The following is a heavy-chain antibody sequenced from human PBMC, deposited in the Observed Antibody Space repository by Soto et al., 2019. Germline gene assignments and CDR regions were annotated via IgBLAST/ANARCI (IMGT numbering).Heavy chain of an antibody. Sequence: GASVKVSCKASGYTFTGYYMHWVRQAPGQGLEWMGWINPNSGGTNYAQKFQGWVTMTRDTSISTAYMELSRLRSDDTAVYYCARVNSSSSGYYYYDGMDVWGQGTTVTVSS. D-gene: IGHD6-6*01. CDR1: GYTFTGYY. CDR2: INPNSGGT. CDR3: ARVNSSSSGYYYYDGMDV. J-gene: IGHJ6*02. V-gene: IGHV1-2*04.